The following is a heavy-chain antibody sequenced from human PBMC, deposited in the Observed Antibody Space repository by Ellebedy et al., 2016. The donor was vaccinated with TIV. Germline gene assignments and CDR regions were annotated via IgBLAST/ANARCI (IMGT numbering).Heavy chain of an antibody. CDR3: ATREWQDPMDV. J-gene: IGHJ6*02. CDR2: INTGNGNT. D-gene: IGHD3-3*01. Sequence: ASVKVSCXASGHNFTSYGIHWVRQAPGQRLEWMGWINTGNGNTKYSQKLQGRVTITRDTSATTVYMELSSLMSEDTAVYYCATREWQDPMDVWGQGTTVTVSS. CDR1: GHNFTSYG. V-gene: IGHV1-3*04.